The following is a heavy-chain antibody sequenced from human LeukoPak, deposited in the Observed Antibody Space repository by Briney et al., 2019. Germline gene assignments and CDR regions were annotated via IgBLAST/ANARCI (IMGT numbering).Heavy chain of an antibody. D-gene: IGHD5-18*01. CDR1: GGSISSGDYY. Sequence: PSETLSLTCTVSGGSISSGDYYWSWIRQPPGKGLEWIGYIYYSGSTYYNPSLKSRVTISVDTSKNQFSLKLSSVTAADTAVYYCARTSVDTSMASDYWGQGTLVTVSS. J-gene: IGHJ4*02. CDR2: IYYSGST. CDR3: ARTSVDTSMASDY. V-gene: IGHV4-30-4*02.